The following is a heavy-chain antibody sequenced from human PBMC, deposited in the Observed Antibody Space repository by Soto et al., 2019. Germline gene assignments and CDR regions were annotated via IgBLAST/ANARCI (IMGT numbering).Heavy chain of an antibody. Sequence: QVQLVESGGGVVQPGRSLRLSCAASGFTFRLYAMHWVRQAPGKGLECVAVISYDGSNKFYRDYVKGRFTISRDNSKNTLYLQINSLRYEDTAVYYCARGDREDIAVVIGARPGEYGVDVWGQGTTVTVSS. V-gene: IGHV3-30-3*01. D-gene: IGHD2-15*01. CDR2: ISYDGSNK. CDR1: GFTFRLYA. CDR3: ARGDREDIAVVIGARPGEYGVDV. J-gene: IGHJ6*02.